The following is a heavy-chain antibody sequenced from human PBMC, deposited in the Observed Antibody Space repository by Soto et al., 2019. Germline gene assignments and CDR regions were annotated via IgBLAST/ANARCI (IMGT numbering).Heavy chain of an antibody. CDR2: IFSSGTT. J-gene: IGHJ6*02. Sequence: PSEPLFLPCPVSVGAISSCGYYWGWILQAPGKGLEWIGYIFSSGTTYYNPSLKSRLTMSLDTSQNQFSLRLASVTDADSAVYYCARVPSPFDYYYAMDVWGQGTTVTVSS. CDR1: VGAISSCGYY. D-gene: IGHD3-16*01. CDR3: ARVPSPFDYYYAMDV. V-gene: IGHV4-30-4*01.